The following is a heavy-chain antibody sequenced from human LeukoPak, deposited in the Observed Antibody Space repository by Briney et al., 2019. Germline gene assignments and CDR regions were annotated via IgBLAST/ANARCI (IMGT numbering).Heavy chain of an antibody. CDR2: IYYSGST. V-gene: IGHV4-59*08. Sequence: SETLSLTCTVSGGSISTYYWSWIRQPPGKGLEWIGYIYYSGSTNYNPSLKSRVTISVDTSKNQFSLKLSSVTAADTAVYYCASYSGSYYYYGMDIWGHGTTVTVSS. CDR3: ASYSGSYYYYGMDI. J-gene: IGHJ6*02. CDR1: GGSISTYY. D-gene: IGHD1-26*01.